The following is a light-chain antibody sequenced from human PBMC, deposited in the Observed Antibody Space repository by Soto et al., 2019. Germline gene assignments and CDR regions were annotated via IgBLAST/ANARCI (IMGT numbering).Light chain of an antibody. J-gene: IGLJ1*01. V-gene: IGLV2-8*01. CDR2: EVS. Sequence: QSVLTQPPSASGSPGQSVTISCTGTXSDVGGYNYVSWYQQHPGKAPKLMIYEVSERPSGVPDRFSGSKSSNTASLTVSGLQAEDEADYYCSSYAGSNNFVFGTGTKVTVL. CDR3: SSYAGSNNFV. CDR1: XSDVGGYNY.